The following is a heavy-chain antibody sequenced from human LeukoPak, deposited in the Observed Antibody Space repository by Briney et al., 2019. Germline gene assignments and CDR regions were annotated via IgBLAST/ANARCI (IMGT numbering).Heavy chain of an antibody. J-gene: IGHJ5*02. CDR3: ARVATARTPFDP. CDR1: GGSISSYY. CDR2: IYYSGST. D-gene: IGHD2-15*01. Sequence: SETLSLTCTVSGGSISSYYWSWIRQPPGKGLEWIGYIYYSGSTNYNPSLKSRVTISVDTSKNQFSLKLSSVTAADTAAYYCARVATARTPFDPWGQGTLVTVSS. V-gene: IGHV4-59*01.